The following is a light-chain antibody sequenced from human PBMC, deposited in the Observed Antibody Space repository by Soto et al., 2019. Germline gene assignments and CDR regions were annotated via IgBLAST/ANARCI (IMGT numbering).Light chain of an antibody. CDR2: GAS. CDR3: QQYDNLSWT. CDR1: QSVSID. V-gene: IGKV3-15*01. J-gene: IGKJ1*01. Sequence: IVMNQSAATLSVYPGERATLSCRASQSVSIDLAWYQQTPGQAPRLLIYGASTRATGIPVRFSGSGSGTDFTLTISRLEPEDFAVYFCQQYDNLSWTFGQGTKVDIK.